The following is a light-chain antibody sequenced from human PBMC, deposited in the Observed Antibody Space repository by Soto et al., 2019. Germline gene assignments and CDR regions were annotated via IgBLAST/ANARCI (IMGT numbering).Light chain of an antibody. Sequence: EIELTQAPGTLSLSPGERATLSCRASQSVSSSYLAWYQQKPGQAPRLLIYGVSSRATGIPDRFSGSGSGTDFTLTISRLEPEDFAVYYCQQYGSSPWTFGQGTKVDIK. CDR2: GVS. CDR1: QSVSSSY. J-gene: IGKJ1*01. CDR3: QQYGSSPWT. V-gene: IGKV3-20*01.